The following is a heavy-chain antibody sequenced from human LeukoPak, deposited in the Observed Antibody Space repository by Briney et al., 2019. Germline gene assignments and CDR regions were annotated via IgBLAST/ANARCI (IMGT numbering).Heavy chain of an antibody. CDR2: ISAYNGNT. D-gene: IGHD3-9*01. CDR1: GYTFTSYG. Sequence: GASVKVSCKASGYTFTSYGISWVRQAPGQGLEWMGWISAYNGNTNYAQKLQGRVTMTTDTSTSTAYMELRSLRFDDTAVYYCARYFDWLSYVVFDYWGQGTLVTVSS. CDR3: ARYFDWLSYVVFDY. J-gene: IGHJ4*02. V-gene: IGHV1-18*01.